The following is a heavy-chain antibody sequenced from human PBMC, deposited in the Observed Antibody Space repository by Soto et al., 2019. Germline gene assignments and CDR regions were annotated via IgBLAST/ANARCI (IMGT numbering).Heavy chain of an antibody. V-gene: IGHV1-46*01. J-gene: IGHJ6*02. Sequence: QVQLVQSGAEVKKPGASVKVSCTASGYTFTSYYMHWVRQAPGQGLEWTGIINPSGGSTSYAQKFEGRVTMTGDTSTSTVYMELSSLRSEDTAVYYCARGWWLVWDYYYGMDVWGQGSTVTVAS. D-gene: IGHD6-19*01. CDR1: GYTFTSYY. CDR2: INPSGGST. CDR3: ARGWWLVWDYYYGMDV.